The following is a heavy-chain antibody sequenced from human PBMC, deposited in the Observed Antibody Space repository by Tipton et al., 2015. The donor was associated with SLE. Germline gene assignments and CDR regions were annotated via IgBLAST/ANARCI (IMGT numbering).Heavy chain of an antibody. CDR2: IYYRGST. V-gene: IGHV4-39*01. CDR1: GGSISSSSYY. Sequence: TLSLTCTVSGGSISSSSYYWGWIRQPPGKGLEWIGTIYYRGSTYYNPSLKSRVTISVDTSNNQFSLKLSSVTAADTAVYYCARQEEDIVVTPYYFDYWGQGTLVTVSS. D-gene: IGHD5-12*01. J-gene: IGHJ4*02. CDR3: ARQEEDIVVTPYYFDY.